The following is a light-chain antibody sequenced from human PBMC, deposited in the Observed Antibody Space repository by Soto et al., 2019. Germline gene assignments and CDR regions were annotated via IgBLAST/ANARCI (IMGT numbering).Light chain of an antibody. Sequence: DIVMTQSPFSLPVTPGEPASISCRSSQSLLNSKGYNYLDWYLQKPGQSPQLLIYMASTRASGVRDRFSGSRSGTDFTLKISRVEAEDVGVYYCMQALRTPFTFGQGTRLEIK. V-gene: IGKV2-28*01. CDR2: MAS. CDR3: MQALRTPFT. J-gene: IGKJ5*01. CDR1: QSLLNSKGYNY.